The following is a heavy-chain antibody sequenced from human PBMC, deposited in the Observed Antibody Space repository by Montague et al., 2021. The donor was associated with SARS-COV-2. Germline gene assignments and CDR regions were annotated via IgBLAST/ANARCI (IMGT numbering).Heavy chain of an antibody. CDR3: ARNPGEYYGMDV. V-gene: IGHV4-59*12. Sequence: SETLSLTCTVSADSITNNYWTWIRQSPGKGLEWIGHITYRGSTTYNPSLKSRVTTSIDTSKNQLSLRLNSVTAADTAVYYCARNPGEYYGMDVWGQGTTVTVSS. D-gene: IGHD3-16*01. CDR2: ITYRGST. J-gene: IGHJ6*02. CDR1: ADSITNNY.